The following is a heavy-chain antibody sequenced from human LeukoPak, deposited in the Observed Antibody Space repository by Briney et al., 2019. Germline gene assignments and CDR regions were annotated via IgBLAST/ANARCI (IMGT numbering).Heavy chain of an antibody. D-gene: IGHD5-24*01. CDR3: ARDQFFVEMATISVFDC. Sequence: GGSRITSWAASEFTFSSYAMSWVRQPPGKGLEWVSAFSGSGGTTFYADSMKGRFTISRDNAKNSLYMQMNSRRAEETAVYYCARDQFFVEMATISVFDCWGQGTMVTVSS. V-gene: IGHV3-23*01. CDR2: FSGSGGTT. J-gene: IGHJ3*01. CDR1: EFTFSSYA.